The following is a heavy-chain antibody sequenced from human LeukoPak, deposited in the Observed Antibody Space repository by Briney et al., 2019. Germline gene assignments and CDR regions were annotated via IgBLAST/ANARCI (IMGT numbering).Heavy chain of an antibody. CDR3: AGGRGVRQAFDI. J-gene: IGHJ3*02. CDR1: GFTFSTFG. V-gene: IGHV3-30*03. CDR2: ISYDGSIK. D-gene: IGHD3-10*01. Sequence: GGSLRLSCAAPGFTFSTFGMHWVRQAPGKGLDWVALISYDGSIKYYADSVKGRFTISRDNSKNTLYLQMNSLRDEDTAVYYCAGGRGVRQAFDIWGQGTMVTVSS.